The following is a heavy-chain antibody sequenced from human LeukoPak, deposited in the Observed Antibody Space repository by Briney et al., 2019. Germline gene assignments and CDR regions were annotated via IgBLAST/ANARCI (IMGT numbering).Heavy chain of an antibody. CDR1: EFTFSAYW. CDR2: IRGDGSMR. J-gene: IGHJ4*02. V-gene: IGHV3-74*01. CDR3: ARENLAAAADY. Sequence: PGGSLRLSCAASEFTFSAYWMHWVRQAPGKGLVWVSRIRGDGSMRKYADSVKGRFTISRDNAKNTLYLQMNSLRLEDTAVYYCARENLAAAADYWGQGTVVTVSS. D-gene: IGHD6-25*01.